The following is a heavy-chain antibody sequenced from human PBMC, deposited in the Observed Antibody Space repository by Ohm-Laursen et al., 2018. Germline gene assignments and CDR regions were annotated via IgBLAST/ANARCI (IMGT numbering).Heavy chain of an antibody. CDR1: GFTFRNYG. Sequence: SLRLSCAASGFTFRNYGMTWARQAPGKRLEWVAGIGGSGSSTYYADSVTGRFTISRDNPKNTLYLQMNSLKTEDTAVYYCTTVGGQQLPDWGQGTLVTVSS. V-gene: IGHV3-23*01. D-gene: IGHD6-13*01. J-gene: IGHJ4*02. CDR2: IGGSGSST. CDR3: TTVGGQQLPD.